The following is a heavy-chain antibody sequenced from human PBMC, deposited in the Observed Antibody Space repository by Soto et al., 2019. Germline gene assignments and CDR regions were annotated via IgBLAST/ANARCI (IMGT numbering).Heavy chain of an antibody. D-gene: IGHD3-22*01. CDR2: ISGSGGST. J-gene: IGHJ3*02. CDR3: AKSSYGITMIVVAPGAFDI. CDR1: GFTFSSYA. V-gene: IGHV3-23*01. Sequence: PGGSLRLSCAASGFTFSSYAMSWVRQAPGKGLEWVSAISGSGGSTYYADSVKGRFTISRDNSKNTLYLQMNSLRAEDTAVYYCAKSSYGITMIVVAPGAFDIWGQGTMVTV.